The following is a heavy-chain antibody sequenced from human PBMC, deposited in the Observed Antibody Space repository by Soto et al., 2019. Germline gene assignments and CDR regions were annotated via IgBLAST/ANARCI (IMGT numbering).Heavy chain of an antibody. CDR3: AVYADAPDAFDI. D-gene: IGHD2-8*01. CDR2: IWYDGSNK. V-gene: IGHV3-33*01. J-gene: IGHJ3*02. Sequence: GGSMILSCAASGFHFSSYCMHWVRQAPGKGLEWVAVIWYDGSNKYYADSVKGRFTISRDNSKNTLYLQMNSLRAEDTAVYYCAVYADAPDAFDIWGQGTMVTVSS. CDR1: GFHFSSYC.